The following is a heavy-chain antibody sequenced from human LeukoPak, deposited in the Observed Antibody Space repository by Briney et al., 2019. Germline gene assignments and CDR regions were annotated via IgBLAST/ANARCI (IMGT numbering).Heavy chain of an antibody. J-gene: IGHJ5*02. CDR1: GFTFSSYG. V-gene: IGHV3-30*02. CDR2: IWYDGSNK. CDR3: AKDKSYYGSGRKLFDP. D-gene: IGHD3-10*01. Sequence: GGSLRLSCAASGFTFSSYGMHWVRQAPDKGLEWVAVIWYDGSNKYYADSVKGRFTISRDNSKNTLYLQMNSLRAEDTAVYYCAKDKSYYGSGRKLFDPWGQGTLVTVSS.